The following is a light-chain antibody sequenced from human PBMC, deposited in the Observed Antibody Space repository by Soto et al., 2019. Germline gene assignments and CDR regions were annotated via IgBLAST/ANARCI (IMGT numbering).Light chain of an antibody. J-gene: IGKJ5*01. V-gene: IGKV3-11*01. Sequence: EIVLTQSPATLSLSPGERATLSCRASQSVSSFLAWYQQKPGQAPRLLIFDASTRATGIPARFSGSGSGTDFTLTISSLEPEDFAVYYCQQRSNWPSISLGHWTRLELK. CDR1: QSVSSF. CDR3: QQRSNWPSIS. CDR2: DAS.